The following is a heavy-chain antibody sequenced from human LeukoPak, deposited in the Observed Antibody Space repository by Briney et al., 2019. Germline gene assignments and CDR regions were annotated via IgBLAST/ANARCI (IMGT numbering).Heavy chain of an antibody. D-gene: IGHD6-13*01. CDR1: GYTFTSYG. CDR2: ISAYDGNT. CDR3: ARVFKRYKQQPEDY. Sequence: ASVKVSCKASGYTFTSYGISWVRQAPGQGLEWMGWISAYDGNTNYAQKLQGRVTMTTDTSTSTAYMELRSLRSDDTAVYYCARVFKRYKQQPEDYWGQGTLVTVSS. V-gene: IGHV1-18*01. J-gene: IGHJ4*02.